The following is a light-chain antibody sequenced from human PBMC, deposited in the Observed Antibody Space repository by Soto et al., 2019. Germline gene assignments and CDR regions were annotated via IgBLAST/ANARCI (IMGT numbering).Light chain of an antibody. CDR2: DAS. CDR3: QQYNSYSWT. CDR1: QSISSW. Sequence: DIQMTHSPSTLSASVGARCTITCRASQSISSWLAWYQQKQGKAPKLLIYDASSLESGVPSRLRGSGYGTEFTLTISSMKNDDFATYYCQQYNSYSWTFGQGTKVDIK. V-gene: IGKV1-5*01. J-gene: IGKJ1*01.